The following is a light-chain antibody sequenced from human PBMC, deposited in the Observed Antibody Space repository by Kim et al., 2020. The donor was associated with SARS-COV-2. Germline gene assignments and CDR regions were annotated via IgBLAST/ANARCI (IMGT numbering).Light chain of an antibody. Sequence: ASITCSGDKLGDKYACWYQQKPGQSPVLVIYQDSKRPSGIPERFSGSNSGNTATLTISGTQAMDEADYYCQAWDSSSVVFGGGTKLTVL. J-gene: IGLJ2*01. CDR3: QAWDSSSVV. CDR2: QDS. CDR1: KLGDKY. V-gene: IGLV3-1*01.